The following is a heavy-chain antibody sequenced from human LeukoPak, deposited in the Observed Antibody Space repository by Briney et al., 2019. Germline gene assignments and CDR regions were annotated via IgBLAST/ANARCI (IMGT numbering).Heavy chain of an antibody. J-gene: IGHJ4*02. D-gene: IGHD3-3*01. Sequence: PGGSLRLSCAASGFTFSSYEMNWVRQAPGKGLEWVSYISSSGSTIYYADSVKGRFTISRDNAKNSLYLQMNSLRAEDTAVYYCARDRYDFWSGFLFDYRGQGTLVTVSS. CDR2: ISSSGSTI. CDR1: GFTFSSYE. CDR3: ARDRYDFWSGFLFDY. V-gene: IGHV3-48*03.